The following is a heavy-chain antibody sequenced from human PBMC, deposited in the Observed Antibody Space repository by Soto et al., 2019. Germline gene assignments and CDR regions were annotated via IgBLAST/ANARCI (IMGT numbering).Heavy chain of an antibody. J-gene: IGHJ6*03. CDR3: ARGVQGSGSQWRYYYYMDV. CDR2: IIPILGIA. CDR1: GGTFSSYT. V-gene: IGHV1-69*02. D-gene: IGHD3-10*01. Sequence: ASVKVSCKASGGTFSSYTISWVRQAPGQGLEWMGRIIPILGIANYAQKFQGRVTITADKSTSTAYMELSSLRSEDTAVYYCARGVQGSGSQWRYYYYMDVWGKGTTVTVSS.